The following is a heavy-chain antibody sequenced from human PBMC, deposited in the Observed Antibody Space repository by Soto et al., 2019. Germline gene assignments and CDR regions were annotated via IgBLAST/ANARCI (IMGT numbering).Heavy chain of an antibody. D-gene: IGHD5-12*01. Sequence: HGESLKISCKGSGYSFTSYWISWVRQMPGKGLEWMGRIDPSDSYTNYSPSFQGHVTISADKSISTAYLQWSSLKASDTAMYYCERHVDPYKRRTYGMEVWGQGTTVTV. CDR2: IDPSDSYT. V-gene: IGHV5-10-1*01. J-gene: IGHJ6*02. CDR3: ERHVDPYKRRTYGMEV. CDR1: GYSFTSYW.